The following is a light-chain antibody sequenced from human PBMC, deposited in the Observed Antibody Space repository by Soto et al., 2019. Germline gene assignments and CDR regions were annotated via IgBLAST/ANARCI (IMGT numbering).Light chain of an antibody. CDR3: ISHAGASNV. CDR2: EVN. J-gene: IGLJ1*01. V-gene: IGLV2-8*01. CDR1: SSDVGATDY. Sequence: QAVVTQPPSASGSPGQSVAISCTGTSSDVGATDYVSWYQQHSGKAPKLLLYEVNKRPSGVSDRFSGSKSGNTASLTVSALQADDEADYYCISHAGASNVLGTGTKLTVL.